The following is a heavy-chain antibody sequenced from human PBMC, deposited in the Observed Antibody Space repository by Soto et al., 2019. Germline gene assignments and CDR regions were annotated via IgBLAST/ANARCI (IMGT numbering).Heavy chain of an antibody. D-gene: IGHD2-8*01. CDR1: GYTYTGYY. Sequence: ASVKVSCKASGYTYTGYYMHWVRQAPGQGLEWMGWINPNSGVTNYAQKFQGRVTMTRDTSISFAYMALGRLRSDDTAVYYCARESVGYCTNGVCYTNWLDPLGQGTLVTVSS. V-gene: IGHV1-2*02. J-gene: IGHJ5*02. CDR2: INPNSGVT. CDR3: ARESVGYCTNGVCYTNWLDP.